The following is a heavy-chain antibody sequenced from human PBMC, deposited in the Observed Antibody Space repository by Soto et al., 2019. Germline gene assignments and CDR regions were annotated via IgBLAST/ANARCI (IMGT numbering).Heavy chain of an antibody. CDR1: GFTFSSYS. CDR2: ISSSSSYI. J-gene: IGHJ5*02. V-gene: IGHV3-21*01. D-gene: IGHD3-3*01. CDR3: AREGGYDFWSGYYTSINWFDP. Sequence: GGSLRLSCAASGFTFSSYSMNWVRQAPGKGLEWVSSISSSSSYIYYADSVKGRFTISRDNAKNSLYLQMNSLRAEDTAVYYCAREGGYDFWSGYYTSINWFDPWGQGTLVTVSS.